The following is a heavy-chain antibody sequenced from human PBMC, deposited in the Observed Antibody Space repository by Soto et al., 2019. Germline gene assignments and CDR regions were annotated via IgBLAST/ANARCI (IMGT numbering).Heavy chain of an antibody. D-gene: IGHD2-15*01. J-gene: IGHJ4*02. CDR3: AKERGPDCSGGTCYSRWLVMGPEFDY. CDR2: ISGSGGST. Sequence: SGGSLRLSCAASGFTFSSYAMSWVRQAPGKGLEWVSAISGSGGSTYYADSVKGRFTISRDNSKNTLYLQMNSLRAEDTAVYYCAKERGPDCSGGTCYSRWLVMGPEFDYWGQGTLVTVSS. V-gene: IGHV3-23*01. CDR1: GFTFSSYA.